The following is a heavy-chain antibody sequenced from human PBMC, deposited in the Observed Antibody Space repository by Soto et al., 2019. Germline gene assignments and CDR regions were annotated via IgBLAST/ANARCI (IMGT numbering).Heavy chain of an antibody. V-gene: IGHV4-59*01. D-gene: IGHD5-12*01. CDR3: ARDRGYSGYDPSYSYDGMDV. J-gene: IGHJ6*02. CDR2: MHYSGSR. CDR1: GDSMRSYY. Sequence: PSETLSLTCTVSGDSMRSYYWSWIRQPPGKGLEWIGYMHYSGSRKYNPSLKTRVTISVDTSKNQFSLNLSSVTAADPAVYYCARDRGYSGYDPSYSYDGMDVWGHGTTVTVSS.